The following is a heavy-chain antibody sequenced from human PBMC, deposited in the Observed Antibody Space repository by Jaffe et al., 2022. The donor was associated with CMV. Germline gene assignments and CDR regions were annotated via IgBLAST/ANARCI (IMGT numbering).Heavy chain of an antibody. D-gene: IGHD3-10*01. J-gene: IGHJ4*02. Sequence: QLQLQESGPGLVKPSETLSLTCTVSGGSISSSSYYWGWIRQPPGKGLEWIGSIYYSGSTYYNPSLKSRVTISVDTSKNQFSLKLSSVTAADTAVYYCARRGRGVIPDYWGQGTLVTVSS. CDR3: ARRGRGVIPDY. V-gene: IGHV4-39*01. CDR2: IYYSGST. CDR1: GGSISSSSYY.